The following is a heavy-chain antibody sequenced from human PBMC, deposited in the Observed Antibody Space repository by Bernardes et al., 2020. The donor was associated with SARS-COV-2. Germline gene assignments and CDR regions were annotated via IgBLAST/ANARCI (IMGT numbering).Heavy chain of an antibody. CDR1: GGSISSGGYY. Sequence: SETLSLTCTVSGGSISSGGYYWSWIRQHPGKGLEWIGYIYYSGSTYYNPSLKSRVTISVDTSKNQFSLKLSSVTAADTAVYYCARVWPGGTYFDYWGQGTLVTVSS. CDR2: IYYSGST. D-gene: IGHD1-1*01. V-gene: IGHV4-31*03. J-gene: IGHJ4*02. CDR3: ARVWPGGTYFDY.